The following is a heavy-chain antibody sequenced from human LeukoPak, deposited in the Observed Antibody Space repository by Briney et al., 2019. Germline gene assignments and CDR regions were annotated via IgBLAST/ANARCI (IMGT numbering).Heavy chain of an antibody. J-gene: IGHJ4*02. CDR3: ARRIAAAGTKGFDY. D-gene: IGHD6-13*01. Sequence: PGGSLRLSCAASGFTVSSNYMTWVRQAPGKGLEWVSVIYSGGSTYYADSVKGRFTVSRDNSKNTLYLQMNSLRAEDTAVYYCARRIAAAGTKGFDYWGQGTLVTVSS. CDR2: IYSGGST. V-gene: IGHV3-53*01. CDR1: GFTVSSNY.